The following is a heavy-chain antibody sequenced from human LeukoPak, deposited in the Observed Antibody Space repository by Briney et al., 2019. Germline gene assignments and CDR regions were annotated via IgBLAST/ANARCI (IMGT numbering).Heavy chain of an antibody. J-gene: IGHJ4*02. CDR3: ATTKGWWASRDSFDY. Sequence: SETLSLTYAVYGGSFSGYYWSWIRQPPGKGLEWIGEINHSGSTNYNPSLKSRVTISVDTSKNQFSLKLSSVTAADTAVYYCATTKGWWASRDSFDYWGQGTLVTVSS. CDR1: GGSFSGYY. CDR2: INHSGST. D-gene: IGHD2-15*01. V-gene: IGHV4-34*01.